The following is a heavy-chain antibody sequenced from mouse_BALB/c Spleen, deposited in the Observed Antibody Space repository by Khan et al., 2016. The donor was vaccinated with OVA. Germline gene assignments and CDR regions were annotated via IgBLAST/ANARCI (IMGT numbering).Heavy chain of an antibody. J-gene: IGHJ2*01. CDR1: GYTFTSYW. D-gene: IGHD1-1*01. V-gene: IGHV1-7*01. CDR3: ARRNYGIYFDY. Sequence: QVQLKESGAELAKPGASVKMSCKASGYTFTSYWMHRVKQRPGQGLEWIGYINPSTGYTEYNQKFKDKATLTADKSSSTAYMQLSRLTSEDSAVYYCARRNYGIYFDYWGQGTTLTVSS. CDR2: INPSTGYT.